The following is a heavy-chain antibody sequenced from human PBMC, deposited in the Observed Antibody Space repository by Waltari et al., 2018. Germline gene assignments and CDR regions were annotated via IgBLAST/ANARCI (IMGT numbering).Heavy chain of an antibody. Sequence: EVQLVETGGGLIQPGGSLRLSCAAYGFTVSSNYMSWVRQAPGKGLEWVSVIYSGGSTYYADSVKGRFTISRDNSKNTLYLQMNSLRAEDTAVYYCARELAVAGGFDYWGQGTLVTVSS. V-gene: IGHV3-53*02. CDR1: GFTVSSNY. CDR2: IYSGGST. CDR3: ARELAVAGGFDY. J-gene: IGHJ4*02. D-gene: IGHD6-19*01.